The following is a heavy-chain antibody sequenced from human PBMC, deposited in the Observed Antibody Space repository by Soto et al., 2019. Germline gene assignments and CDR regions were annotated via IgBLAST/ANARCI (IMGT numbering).Heavy chain of an antibody. Sequence: SETLSLTCAVSGYSISSGYYWGWIRQPPGKGLEWIGSIYHSGSTYYNPSLKSRVTISVDTSKNQFSLKLSSVTAADTAVYYCRRFLDRSSCRPLGMDVWGQGNTVTVSS. D-gene: IGHD6-6*01. CDR3: RRFLDRSSCRPLGMDV. CDR1: GYSISSGYY. J-gene: IGHJ6*02. CDR2: IYHSGST. V-gene: IGHV4-38-2*01.